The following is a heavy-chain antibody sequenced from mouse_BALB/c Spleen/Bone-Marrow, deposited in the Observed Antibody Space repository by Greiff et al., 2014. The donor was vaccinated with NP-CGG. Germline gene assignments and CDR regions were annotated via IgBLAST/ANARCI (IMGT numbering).Heavy chain of an antibody. J-gene: IGHJ3*01. V-gene: IGHV5-4*02. CDR3: SSDGEYRYGLFAY. D-gene: IGHD2-14*01. CDR1: GFTFNYYY. Sequence: EVQLQQSGGGFVKPGGSLKLSCTASGFTFNYYYMYWVRQTPEKRLEWVATISDGGDYTNYLDSVQGRFTITRDNAKNNTYLQMSSRKSEDTAMYYCSSDGEYRYGLFAYWGQGTLVTVSA. CDR2: ISDGGDYT.